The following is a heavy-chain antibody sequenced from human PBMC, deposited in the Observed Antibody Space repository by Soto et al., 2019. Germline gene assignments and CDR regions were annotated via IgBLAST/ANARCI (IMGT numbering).Heavy chain of an antibody. J-gene: IGHJ4*02. CDR2: ITWNSGHI. CDR3: EKGRSSMRGVVMDY. CDR1: GFNLYDSA. D-gene: IGHD3-22*01. V-gene: IGHV3-9*01. Sequence: PVWSLRLSCVASGFNLYDSAMNWVRQVPGKGLEWVSGITWNSGHILYAEYVKGRFTISRDNAKKSLYLELNSLRPEDTALYYCEKGRSSMRGVVMDYWGQGTPVTVS.